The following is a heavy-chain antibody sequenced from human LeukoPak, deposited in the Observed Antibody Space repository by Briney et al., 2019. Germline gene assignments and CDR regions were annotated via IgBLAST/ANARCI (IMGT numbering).Heavy chain of an antibody. D-gene: IGHD5-24*01. CDR2: TSYDGSNK. J-gene: IGHJ4*02. CDR1: GFTFSNYA. CDR3: ARGQRRHIDMAPSFDY. Sequence: GRSLRLSCEASGFTFSNYAMHWVRQAPGKGLECVAVTSYDGSNKYYADSMKGRLTISRDNSKNTLYLQVNSLRAEDTAVYYCARGQRRHIDMAPSFDYWGQGTLVTVSS. V-gene: IGHV3-30*04.